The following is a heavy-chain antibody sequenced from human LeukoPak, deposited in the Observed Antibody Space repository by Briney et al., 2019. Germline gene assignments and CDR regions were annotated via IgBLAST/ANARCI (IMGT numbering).Heavy chain of an antibody. J-gene: IGHJ4*02. D-gene: IGHD6-13*01. CDR1: GFTFSTYS. CDR3: ARVAEAAAFDS. V-gene: IGHV3-21*06. Sequence: GGSLRLSCAASGFTFSTYSMSWVRQAPGKGLEWVSSISSNSRYIYYADSMEGRFTISRDNAKNALLLQMNSLKPEDTAVYYCARVAEAAAFDSWGQGTLVTVSS. CDR2: ISSNSRYI.